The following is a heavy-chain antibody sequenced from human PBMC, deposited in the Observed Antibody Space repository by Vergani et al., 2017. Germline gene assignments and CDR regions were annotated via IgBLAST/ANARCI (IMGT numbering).Heavy chain of an antibody. Sequence: QVQVVQSGAEVKKSGASVKVSCKTSGYTFSNYYMHWVRQAPGQGLEWMGIINPSGGHTNYAQKFQGRVTMTRDTSTSRVYMELSSLRSEDTAIYYCAGGDYGILTGYRYWGQGTLVTVSA. CDR3: AGGDYGILTGYRY. D-gene: IGHD3-9*01. CDR1: GYTFSNYY. V-gene: IGHV1-46*03. CDR2: INPSGGHT. J-gene: IGHJ4*02.